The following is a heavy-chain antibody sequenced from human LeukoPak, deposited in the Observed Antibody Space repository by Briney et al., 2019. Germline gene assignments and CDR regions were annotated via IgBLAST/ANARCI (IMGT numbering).Heavy chain of an antibody. V-gene: IGHV4-34*01. J-gene: IGHJ4*02. Sequence: SETLSLTCAVYGGSFSGYYWSWIRQPPGKGLEWIGSIYHSGSTYYNPSLKSRVTISVDTSKNQFSLKLSSVTAADTAVYYCARRLVVVITRSSYYFDYWGQGTLVTVSS. CDR1: GGSFSGYY. CDR3: ARRLVVVITRSSYYFDY. CDR2: IYHSGST. D-gene: IGHD3-22*01.